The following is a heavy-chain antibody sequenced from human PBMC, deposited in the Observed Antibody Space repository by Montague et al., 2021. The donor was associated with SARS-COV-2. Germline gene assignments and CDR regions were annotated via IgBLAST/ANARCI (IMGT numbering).Heavy chain of an antibody. Sequence: SETRSLTCTVSGGSLSNDGYYWAWIRQPPGKGLEWLGSVYYNGNTYYNPALNSRVATSADPSKNHFSLELTSVTAADTAVYYCARGRQHINMVVVVVTGGEYYFDFWGQGTLVAVSS. CDR1: GGSLSNDGYY. CDR3: ARGRQHINMVVVVVTGGEYYFDF. V-gene: IGHV4-39*02. CDR2: VYYNGNT. D-gene: IGHD3-22*01. J-gene: IGHJ4*02.